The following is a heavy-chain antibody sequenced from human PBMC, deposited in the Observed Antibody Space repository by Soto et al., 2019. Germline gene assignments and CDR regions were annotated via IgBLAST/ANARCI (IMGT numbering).Heavy chain of an antibody. J-gene: IGHJ2*01. CDR3: ARGIEEMATTTAVWSFDL. CDR2: IIPFFGAA. V-gene: IGHV1-69*01. Sequence: QVQLVQSGAEVKKPGSSVKVSCKASGDTFSSHAFGWVRQAPGQGLEWMGGIIPFFGAANYAQTFQGRAAITADESTTTVYMELSSLRSEDTAVYHCARGIEEMATTTAVWSFDLWGRGTLVTVSS. D-gene: IGHD4-17*01. CDR1: GDTFSSHA.